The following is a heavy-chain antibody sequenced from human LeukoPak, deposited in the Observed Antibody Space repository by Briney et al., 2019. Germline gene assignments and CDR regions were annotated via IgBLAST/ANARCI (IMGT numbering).Heavy chain of an antibody. CDR1: GYTFTSYG. Sequence: GASVKVSCKASGYTFTSYGISWVRQAPGQGLEWMGWISTYNGNTNYAQKLRGRVTMTTDTSTSTAYMELRSLRSDDTAVYYCARDTGPASRAYNFDYWGQGTLVTVSS. CDR2: ISTYNGNT. J-gene: IGHJ4*02. D-gene: IGHD3-22*01. V-gene: IGHV1-18*01. CDR3: ARDTGPASRAYNFDY.